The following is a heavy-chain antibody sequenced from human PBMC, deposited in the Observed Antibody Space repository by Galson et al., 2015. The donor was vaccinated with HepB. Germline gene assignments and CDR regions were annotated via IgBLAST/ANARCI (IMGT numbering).Heavy chain of an antibody. CDR2: ISSDGNKK. Sequence: SLRLSCAASGFTFSKFGMHWVRQAPGKGLEWVTVISSDGNKKYYGDSVRGRFTISRDNSKNTLYLQMNSLRVEDTAVYYCARGISIGYCTGTSCYAGYGMGVWGQGTSVTVSS. D-gene: IGHD2-2*03. CDR3: ARGISIGYCTGTSCYAGYGMGV. V-gene: IGHV3-30*03. CDR1: GFTFSKFG. J-gene: IGHJ6*02.